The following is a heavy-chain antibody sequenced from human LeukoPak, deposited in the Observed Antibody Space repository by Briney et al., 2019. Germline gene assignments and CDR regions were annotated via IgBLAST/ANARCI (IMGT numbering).Heavy chain of an antibody. D-gene: IGHD1-14*01. J-gene: IGHJ4*02. CDR2: IYYSGST. V-gene: IGHV4-59*08. Sequence: SETLSLTCTVSGGSISSYYWSWIRQPPGKGLEWIGYIYYSGSTNYNPSLKSRVTISVDTSKNQFSLKLSSVTAADMAVYYCARHWRNPTYAFDYWGQGTLVTVSS. CDR3: ARHWRNPTYAFDY. CDR1: GGSISSYY.